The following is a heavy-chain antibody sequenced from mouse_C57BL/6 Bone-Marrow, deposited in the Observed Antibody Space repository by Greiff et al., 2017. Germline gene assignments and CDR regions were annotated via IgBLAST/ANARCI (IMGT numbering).Heavy chain of an antibody. Sequence: EVKLVESGGGLVQPGWSLKLSCAASGFTFSDYYMYWVRQTPEKRLEWVVYISNGGGSTYYPDTVKGRFTISRDNAKHTLYLQMSRLKSEDTAMYYCASRAVVARDYYAMDYWGQGTSVTVSS. CDR2: ISNGGGST. V-gene: IGHV5-12*01. D-gene: IGHD1-1*01. CDR1: GFTFSDYY. CDR3: ASRAVVARDYYAMDY. J-gene: IGHJ4*01.